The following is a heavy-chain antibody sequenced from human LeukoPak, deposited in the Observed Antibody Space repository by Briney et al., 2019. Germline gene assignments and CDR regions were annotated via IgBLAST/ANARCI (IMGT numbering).Heavy chain of an antibody. CDR3: ARDSGSYYPLDY. Sequence: ASVKVSCKASGYTFTGYYMHWVRQAPGQGLEWMGWINPNSGGTNYAQKFQGRVTMTRDTSISTAYMELSRLRSDDTAVYYCARDSGSYYPLDYWGQGTLVTVSS. V-gene: IGHV1-2*02. CDR1: GYTFTGYY. J-gene: IGHJ4*02. CDR2: INPNSGGT. D-gene: IGHD3-10*01.